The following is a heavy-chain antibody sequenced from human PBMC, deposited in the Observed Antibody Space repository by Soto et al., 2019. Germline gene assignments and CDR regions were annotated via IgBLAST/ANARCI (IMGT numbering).Heavy chain of an antibody. CDR1: GYTFTSYD. CDR3: ARVHTVTTYFDV. D-gene: IGHD4-17*01. Sequence: ASVKVSCKASGYTFTSYDINWVRQATGQGLEWMGWMNPNSGNTGSAQRFQGRLTMTRNTSINTAYMELTSLTSEDAAVYFCARVHTVTTYFDVWGRGALVTVSS. J-gene: IGHJ2*01. V-gene: IGHV1-8*01. CDR2: MNPNSGNT.